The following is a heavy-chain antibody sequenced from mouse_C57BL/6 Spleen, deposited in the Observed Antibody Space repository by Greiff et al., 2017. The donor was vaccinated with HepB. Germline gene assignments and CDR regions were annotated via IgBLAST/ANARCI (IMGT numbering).Heavy chain of an antibody. V-gene: IGHV1-15*01. Sequence: QVQLQQSGAELVRPGASVTLSCKASGYTFTDYEMHWVKQTPVHGLEWIGAIDPETGGTAYNQKFKGKAILTADKSSSTAYMELRSLTSEDSAVYYCTRSHYGNYEGFDYWGQGTTLTVSS. CDR2: IDPETGGT. J-gene: IGHJ2*01. CDR1: GYTFTDYE. CDR3: TRSHYGNYEGFDY. D-gene: IGHD2-1*01.